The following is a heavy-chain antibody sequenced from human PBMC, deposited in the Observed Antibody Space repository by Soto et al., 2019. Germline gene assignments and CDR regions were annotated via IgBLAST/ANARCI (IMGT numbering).Heavy chain of an antibody. CDR2: INPGNGNT. CDR1: GYTFTSYG. D-gene: IGHD3-22*01. V-gene: IGHV1-3*01. Sequence: GASVKVSCKASGYTFTSYGITWVRQATGRGLEWMGWINPGNGNTKYSQQFQGRVIIDRDTSASTAYMELSSLRSEDTAVYYCARGGYFDSSNYLAYWGLGTMVTVSS. CDR3: ARGGYFDSSNYLAY. J-gene: IGHJ4*02.